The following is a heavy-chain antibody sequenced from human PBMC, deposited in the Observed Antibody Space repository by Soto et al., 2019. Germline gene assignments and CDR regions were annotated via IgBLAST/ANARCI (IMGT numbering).Heavy chain of an antibody. V-gene: IGHV4-31*03. J-gene: IGHJ3*02. CDR2: IYYSGST. CDR3: ARGPGGNRLDAFDI. Sequence: PSETLSLTCTVSGSSISSGGYYWSWIRQHPGKGLEWIGYIYYSGSTYYNPSLKGRVTISVDTSKNQFSLKLSSVTAADTAVYYCARGPGGNRLDAFDIWSQGTTVTGSS. D-gene: IGHD3-16*01. CDR1: GSSISSGGYY.